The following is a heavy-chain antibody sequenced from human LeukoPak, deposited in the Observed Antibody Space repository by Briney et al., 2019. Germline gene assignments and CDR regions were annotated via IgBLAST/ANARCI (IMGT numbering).Heavy chain of an antibody. CDR3: ARTHLEVRSDDAFDI. V-gene: IGHV3-23*01. CDR2: IRSVGDDT. J-gene: IGHJ3*02. Sequence: GGSLRLSCSASGFIFGNYAMSWVRQAPGKGLEWVSAIRSVGDDTYYADSVKGRFTISRDNSKNTLYLQMNSLRVEDTAVYYCARTHLEVRSDDAFDIWGQGTMVTVSS. D-gene: IGHD3-10*01. CDR1: GFIFGNYA.